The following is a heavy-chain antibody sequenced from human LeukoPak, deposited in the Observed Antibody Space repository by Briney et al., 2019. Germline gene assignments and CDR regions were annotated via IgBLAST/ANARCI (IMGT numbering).Heavy chain of an antibody. V-gene: IGHV1-18*01. CDR3: ARAGVGWYYDFWSGYYTAFDY. CDR1: GYTFTSYG. CDR2: ISAYNGNT. Sequence: ASVKVSCKASGYTFTSYGISWVRQAPGQGLEWMGWISAYNGNTNYAQKLQGRVTMTTDTSTSTAYMELRSLRSDDTAVYYCARAGVGWYYDFWSGYYTAFDYWGQGTLVTVSS. J-gene: IGHJ4*02. D-gene: IGHD3-3*01.